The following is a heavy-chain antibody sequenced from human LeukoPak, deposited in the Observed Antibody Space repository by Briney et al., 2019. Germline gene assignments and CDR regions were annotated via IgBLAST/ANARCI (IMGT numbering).Heavy chain of an antibody. D-gene: IGHD1-1*01. Sequence: GGSLRLSCAASGFTFSSYEMNWVRQAPGKGLEWVSYISSSGSTIYYADSVKGRFTISRDSSKNTLYLQMNNLRADDTAVYYCAKATEYNWNDGSGREFDFWGQGTPVTVSS. J-gene: IGHJ4*02. CDR2: ISSSGSTI. CDR1: GFTFSSYE. V-gene: IGHV3-48*03. CDR3: AKATEYNWNDGSGREFDF.